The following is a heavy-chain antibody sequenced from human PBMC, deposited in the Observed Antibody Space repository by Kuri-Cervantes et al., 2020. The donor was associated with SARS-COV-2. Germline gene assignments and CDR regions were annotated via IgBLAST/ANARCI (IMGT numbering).Heavy chain of an antibody. CDR2: ISGSGSST. V-gene: IGHV3-23*01. D-gene: IGHD1-26*01. J-gene: IGHJ4*02. Sequence: GGSLRLSCAASGFTFSSYAMSWVRQAPGKGLEWVSSISGSGSSTYYTDSVKGRFTISRDNSKNTQYLQMDSLRAEDTAVHYCAKSRTGVGDSTDYWGPGTLVTVSS. CDR1: GFTFSSYA. CDR3: AKSRTGVGDSTDY.